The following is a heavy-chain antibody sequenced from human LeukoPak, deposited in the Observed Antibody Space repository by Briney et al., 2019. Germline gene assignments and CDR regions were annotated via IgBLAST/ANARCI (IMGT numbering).Heavy chain of an antibody. J-gene: IGHJ5*02. Sequence: SETLSLTCTVSGGSISSYYWSWIGQPPGKGLDWIGYIYYRGSTNDNPSLKGRVTISVDTSKNQFSLKLSSVTAADTAVYYCARHRYYYGSGSHNWFDPWGQGTLVTVSS. V-gene: IGHV4-59*13. CDR1: GGSISSYY. D-gene: IGHD3-10*01. CDR3: ARHRYYYGSGSHNWFDP. CDR2: IYYRGST.